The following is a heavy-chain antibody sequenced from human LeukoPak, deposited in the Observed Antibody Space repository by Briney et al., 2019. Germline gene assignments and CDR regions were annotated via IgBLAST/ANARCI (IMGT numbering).Heavy chain of an antibody. V-gene: IGHV3-7*04. CDR1: GFSFTNFW. J-gene: IGHJ4*02. CDR2: IHPEGNEK. CDR3: ARGDAFSGDH. Sequence: GGSLRLSCAVSGFSFTNFWMRWVRQAPGRGLEWVANIHPEGNEKYHVESVKGRFTISRDNTKNLLFLQMNGLRVEDTAVYYCARGDAFSGDHWGQGTLVTVSS.